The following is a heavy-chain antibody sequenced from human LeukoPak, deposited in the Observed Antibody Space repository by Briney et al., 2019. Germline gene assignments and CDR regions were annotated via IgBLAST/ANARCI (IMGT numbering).Heavy chain of an antibody. J-gene: IGHJ2*01. CDR3: AWAIVTPSGYVWYFDL. CDR2: IYYSGSI. Sequence: SETLSLTCTVSGGSIRSGGYWWSWIRQYPGKGLEWIGYIYYSGSIYYNPSLRSRVTMSVDTSQNQYSLKLNSVTAADTAVYYCAWAIVTPSGYVWYFDLWGRGTLVTVSS. CDR1: GGSIRSGGYW. V-gene: IGHV4-31*03. D-gene: IGHD3-3*01.